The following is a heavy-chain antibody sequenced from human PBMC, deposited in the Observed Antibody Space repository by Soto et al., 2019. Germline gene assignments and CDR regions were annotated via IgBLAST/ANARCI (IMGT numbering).Heavy chain of an antibody. J-gene: IGHJ6*02. CDR2: ISYDGSNK. CDR1: GFTFSSYG. Sequence: SCAASGFTFSSYGMHWVRQAPGKGLEWVAVISYDGSNKYYADSVKGRFTISRDNSKNTLYLQMNSLRAEDTAVYYCAKDRASGSYFRYYYYGMDVWGQGTTVTVSS. D-gene: IGHD1-26*01. V-gene: IGHV3-30*18. CDR3: AKDRASGSYFRYYYYGMDV.